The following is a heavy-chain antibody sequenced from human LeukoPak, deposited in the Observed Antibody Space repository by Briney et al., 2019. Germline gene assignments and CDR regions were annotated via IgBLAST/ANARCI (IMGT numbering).Heavy chain of an antibody. V-gene: IGHV3-23*01. CDR2: ISVSGGST. J-gene: IGHJ4*02. CDR3: ARVWSSGYNWNGGPFDY. CDR1: GFTFSNYA. D-gene: IGHD1-1*01. Sequence: PGGSLRLSCAASGFTFSNYAMSWVRQAPGKGLEWVSVISVSGGSTYYADSVKGRFTISRDNSKNTLYLQMNSLRAEDTAVYYCARVWSSGYNWNGGPFDYWGQGTLVTVSS.